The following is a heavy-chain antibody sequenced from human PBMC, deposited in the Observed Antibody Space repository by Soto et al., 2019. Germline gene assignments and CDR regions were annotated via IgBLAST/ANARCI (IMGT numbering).Heavy chain of an antibody. V-gene: IGHV4-34*01. J-gene: IGHJ4*02. D-gene: IGHD4-17*01. CDR3: ARHLHYGYYFDY. Sequence: SETLSLTCAVYGGSFSGYYWSWIRQPPGKGLEWIGEINHSGSTNYNPSLKSRVTISVDTSKNQLSLKLSSVTAADTAVYYCARHLHYGYYFDYWGQGTLVTVSS. CDR1: GGSFSGYY. CDR2: INHSGST.